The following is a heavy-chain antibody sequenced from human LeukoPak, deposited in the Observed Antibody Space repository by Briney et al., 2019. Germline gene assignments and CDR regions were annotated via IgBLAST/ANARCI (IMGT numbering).Heavy chain of an antibody. D-gene: IGHD3-22*01. J-gene: IGHJ3*02. CDR2: INSDGSST. CDR3: AGTMIVGGVFDI. Sequence: GGSLRLSCAASGFTFSSYWMHGVRQAPGKGLVWVSRINSDGSSTSYADSVKGRFTISRDNAKNTLYLQMNSLRAEDTAVYYCAGTMIVGGVFDIWGQGTMVTVSS. V-gene: IGHV3-74*01. CDR1: GFTFSSYW.